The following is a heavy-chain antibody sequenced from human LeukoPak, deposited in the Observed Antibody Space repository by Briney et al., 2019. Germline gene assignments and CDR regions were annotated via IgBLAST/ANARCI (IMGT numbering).Heavy chain of an antibody. V-gene: IGHV3-7*03. CDR1: GFTFSSYW. CDR3: ASIYGSYYAFDI. D-gene: IGHD1-26*01. CDR2: IKQDGSEK. J-gene: IGHJ3*02. Sequence: PGGSLRLSCAASGFTFSSYWMSWVRQAPGKGLEWVANIKQDGSEKYYVDSVKGRFTISRDNAKNSLYLQMNSLRAEDTAVYCCASIYGSYYAFDIWGQGTMVTVSS.